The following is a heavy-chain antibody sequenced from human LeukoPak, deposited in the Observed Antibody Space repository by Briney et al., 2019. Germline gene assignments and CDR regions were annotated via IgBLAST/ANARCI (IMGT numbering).Heavy chain of an antibody. CDR3: ARANDDYLSYTDY. J-gene: IGHJ4*02. CDR2: CYTSWNT. V-gene: IGHV4-61*01. D-gene: IGHD4-17*01. CDR1: GVSVSSGSYY. Sequence: SETLSLTCTVSGVSVSSGSYYWSWIRQPPGRGLEWIEYCYTSWNTNYNPSLKSRVTISIDTSKNQYSLRLSSVTAPDTAVYYCARANDDYLSYTDYWGQGTLVTASS.